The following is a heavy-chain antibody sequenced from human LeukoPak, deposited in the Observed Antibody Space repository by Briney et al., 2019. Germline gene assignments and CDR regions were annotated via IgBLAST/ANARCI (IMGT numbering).Heavy chain of an antibody. Sequence: PSETLSLTCAVYGGSFSGYYWSWIRQPPGKGLEWIGEINHSGSTNYNPSLKSRVTISVDTSKNQFSLKPSSVTAADTAVYYCARVSVPQAGWGQGTLVTVSS. V-gene: IGHV4-34*01. J-gene: IGHJ4*02. CDR1: GGSFSGYY. CDR3: ARVSVPQAG. CDR2: INHSGST.